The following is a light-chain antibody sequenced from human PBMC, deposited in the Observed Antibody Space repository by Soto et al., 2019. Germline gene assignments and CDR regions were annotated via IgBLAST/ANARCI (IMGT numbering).Light chain of an antibody. CDR2: DAS. Sequence: EIVMTQSPATLSVSPLEIVTLSWIASQNVRSNLAWYQQKPGQAPRLLIYDASNRATGIPARFSGSGSGTDFTLTISSLEPEHFAVYYCQQRSNWPPINFGKGTRLEIK. CDR3: QQRSNWPPIN. J-gene: IGKJ5*01. V-gene: IGKV3-11*01. CDR1: QNVRSN.